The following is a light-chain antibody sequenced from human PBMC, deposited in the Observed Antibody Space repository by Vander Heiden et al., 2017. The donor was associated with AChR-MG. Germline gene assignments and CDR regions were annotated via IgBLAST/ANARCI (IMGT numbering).Light chain of an antibody. V-gene: IGLV1-40*01. J-gene: IGLJ3*02. CDR2: GNT. CDR3: HSYDTTLGGLWV. Sequence: QSVLTPPPSVSGAPGQRVSISCTGLRSNPGAGFCLPWYQQVPGTAPKLLIFGNTNRPSGGPDRFSGSKSGTSASLAITGLRAEDEADYYCHSYDTTLGGLWVFGGGTKVTVL. CDR1: RSNPGAGFC.